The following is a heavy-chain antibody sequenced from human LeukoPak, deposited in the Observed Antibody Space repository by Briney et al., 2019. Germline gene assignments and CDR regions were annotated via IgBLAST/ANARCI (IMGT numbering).Heavy chain of an antibody. CDR1: GESFSGYY. D-gene: IGHD1-26*01. J-gene: IGHJ4*02. V-gene: IGHV4-34*01. CDR2: INHSGST. CDR3: ARRPQNSGSYDGPSGLDY. Sequence: SETLSLTCAVYGESFSGYYWSWIRQPPGKGLEWIGEINHSGSTKYNPSLKSRVAISVDTSKNQFSLKLNSVTAADTAVYYCARRPQNSGSYDGPSGLDYWGQGTQATVSS.